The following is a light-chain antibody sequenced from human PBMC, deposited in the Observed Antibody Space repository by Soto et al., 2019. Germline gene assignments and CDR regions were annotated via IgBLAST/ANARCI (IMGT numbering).Light chain of an antibody. J-gene: IGKJ2*01. Sequence: EIVLTQSPGTLSLSPGERATLSCRASQTVIRNYLAWHQQKPGQTPRLLVYGASSRATGIPDRFSGSGSGTEFTLTISSLQSEDFALYYCHQYNSWPPGTFGQGTKVDNK. CDR3: HQYNSWPPGT. CDR2: GAS. CDR1: QTVIRNY. V-gene: IGKV3-20*01.